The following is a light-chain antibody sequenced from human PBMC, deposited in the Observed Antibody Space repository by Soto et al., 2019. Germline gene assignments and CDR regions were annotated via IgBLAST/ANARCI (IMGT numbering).Light chain of an antibody. CDR2: DNN. Sequence: QSVLTQPPSVSAAPGQKVTISCSGSSSNIENNYVSWYQQLPGTAPKLLIYDNNKRPSEIPDRFSGSKSGTSATLGITGLQTGDEADYYCGTWDSSPSAGVFGGGTKLTVL. V-gene: IGLV1-51*01. CDR1: SSNIENNY. J-gene: IGLJ2*01. CDR3: GTWDSSPSAGV.